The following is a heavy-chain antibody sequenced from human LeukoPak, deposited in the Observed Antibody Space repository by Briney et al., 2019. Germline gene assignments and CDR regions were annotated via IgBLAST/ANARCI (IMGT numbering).Heavy chain of an antibody. CDR1: VGSVSSTTYF. J-gene: IGHJ4*02. V-gene: IGHV4-39*01. CDR3: ARYVVYGSGKYYFDY. Sequence: SETLSLTCTVSVGSVSSTTYFWSWSRQPPGKGLEWIASINYSGSTYYNPSLKSRVTISVDTSENQFSLKLSSVTAADTAVYYCARYVVYGSGKYYFDYWGQGTLVTVSS. D-gene: IGHD3-10*01. CDR2: INYSGST.